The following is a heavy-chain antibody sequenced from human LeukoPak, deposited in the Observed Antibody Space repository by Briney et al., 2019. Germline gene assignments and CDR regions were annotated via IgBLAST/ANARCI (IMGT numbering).Heavy chain of an antibody. CDR2: IYYSGST. V-gene: IGHV4-59*08. CDR1: GGSISGYY. Sequence: SETLSLTCTVSGGSISGYYWSWIRQPPGKGLEWIGYIYYSGSTDYNPSLKSRVTISVDTSKNQFSLKLSSVTAADTAVYYCARTYCRGGSCHFDYWGQGTLVTVSS. CDR3: ARTYCRGGSCHFDY. J-gene: IGHJ4*02. D-gene: IGHD2-15*01.